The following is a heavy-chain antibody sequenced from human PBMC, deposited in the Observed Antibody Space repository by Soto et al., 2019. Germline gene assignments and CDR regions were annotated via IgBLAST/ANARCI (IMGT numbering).Heavy chain of an antibody. D-gene: IGHD3-22*01. CDR3: ARGDYYDSSGRYRAFDI. Sequence: SVKFSCKASGGTFSSYAISWVRQAHGQGLEWMGGIIPIFGTANYAQKFQGRVTITADKSTSTAYMELSSLRSEDTAVYYCARGDYYDSSGRYRAFDIWGQGTMVTVSS. J-gene: IGHJ3*02. V-gene: IGHV1-69*06. CDR2: IIPIFGTA. CDR1: GGTFSSYA.